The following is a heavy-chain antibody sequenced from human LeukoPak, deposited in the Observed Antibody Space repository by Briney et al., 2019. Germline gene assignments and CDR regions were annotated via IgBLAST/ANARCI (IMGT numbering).Heavy chain of an antibody. CDR2: IFYDGSKM. D-gene: IGHD3-10*01. V-gene: IGHV3-33*01. Sequence: GSLRLSCAAAGFTLSNYGMHWVRQAPGKGLEWVAVIFYDGSKMYYGDSVKGRFTISRDNSKNMVYLQMNSLRAEDTAVYYCTRDIKSVYFDYWGQGTLVTVSS. CDR1: GFTLSNYG. J-gene: IGHJ4*02. CDR3: TRDIKSVYFDY.